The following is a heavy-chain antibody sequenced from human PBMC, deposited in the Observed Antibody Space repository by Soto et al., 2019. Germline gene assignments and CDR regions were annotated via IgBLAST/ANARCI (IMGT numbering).Heavy chain of an antibody. J-gene: IGHJ6*04. CDR3: AGMWDRGEHYYYYGMDV. Sequence: SGPTLVNPTETLTLTCTVSGFSLTNTRMGVSWIRQPPGKALEWLAHIFSNDEKSYSTSLKSRLTISKDTSKSQVVLTMTNMDLVDTATYYGAGMWDRGEHYYYYGMDVGGKGTTVTVPS. CDR1: GFSLTNTRMG. D-gene: IGHD3-16*01. CDR2: IFSNDEK. V-gene: IGHV2-26*01.